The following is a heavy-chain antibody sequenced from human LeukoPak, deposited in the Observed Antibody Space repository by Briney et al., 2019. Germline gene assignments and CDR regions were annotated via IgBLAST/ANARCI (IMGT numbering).Heavy chain of an antibody. Sequence: GGSLRLSCAASGXTFSSYWMSWVRQAPGKGLEWVANIKQDGSEKYYVDSVKGRFTISRDNAKNSLYLQMNSLRAEDTAVYYCARLYSSGWYDYWGREPLSPSPQ. CDR1: GXTFSSYW. J-gene: IGHJ4*02. V-gene: IGHV3-7*04. CDR2: IKQDGSEK. D-gene: IGHD6-19*01. CDR3: ARLYSSGWYDY.